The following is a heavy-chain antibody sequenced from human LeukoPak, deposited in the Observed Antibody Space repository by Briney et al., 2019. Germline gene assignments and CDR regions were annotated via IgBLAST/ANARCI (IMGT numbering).Heavy chain of an antibody. CDR3: KPLDFDY. CDR2: ISGSGGST. CDR1: GGSISPYY. V-gene: IGHV3-23*01. Sequence: ASETLSLTCTVSGGSISPYYWNWIRQPPGKGLEWVSAISGSGGSTYYADSVKGRFTISRDDSKNTAYLQMNSLKTEDTAVYYCKPLDFDYGGQGTLATVPS. J-gene: IGHJ4*02.